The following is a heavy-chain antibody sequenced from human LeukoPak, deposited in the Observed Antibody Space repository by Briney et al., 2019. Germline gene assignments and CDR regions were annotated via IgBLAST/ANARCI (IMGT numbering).Heavy chain of an antibody. V-gene: IGHV3-30-3*01. CDR3: ARASSSGWYTDGDDY. Sequence: GGSLRLSCAASGFTISSYAMHWVRQAPGKGLEWVAVISYDGSNKYYADSVKGRFTISRDNSKNTLYLQMNSLRAEDTAVYYCARASSSGWYTDGDDYWGQGTLVTVSS. CDR2: ISYDGSNK. D-gene: IGHD6-19*01. J-gene: IGHJ4*02. CDR1: GFTISSYA.